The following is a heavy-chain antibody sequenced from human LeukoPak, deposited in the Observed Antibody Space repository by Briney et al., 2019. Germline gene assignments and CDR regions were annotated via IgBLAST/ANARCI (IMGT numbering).Heavy chain of an antibody. V-gene: IGHV3-21*01. CDR3: SSRVLEFDP. CDR2: ISSSSSYI. Sequence: PGGPLRLSCAASGFTFSSYSMNWVRQAPGKGLEWVSSISSSSSYIYYADSVKGRFTISRDNAKNSLYLQMNSLRAEDTAVYYCSSRVLEFDPWGQGTLVTVSS. CDR1: GFTFSSYS. J-gene: IGHJ5*02. D-gene: IGHD1-1*01.